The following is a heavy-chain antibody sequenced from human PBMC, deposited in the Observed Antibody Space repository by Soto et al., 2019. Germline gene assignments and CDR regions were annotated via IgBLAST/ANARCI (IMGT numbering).Heavy chain of an antibody. D-gene: IGHD1-7*01. V-gene: IGHV3-30*18. CDR1: GFTFSSYG. Sequence: GGSLRLSCAASGFTFSSYGMHWVRQAPGKGLEWVAVISYDGSNKYYADSVKGRFTISRDNSKNTLYLQMNSLRAEDTAVYYCAKSNNWNYVGEFDYWGQGTLVTVSS. CDR3: AKSNNWNYVGEFDY. J-gene: IGHJ4*02. CDR2: ISYDGSNK.